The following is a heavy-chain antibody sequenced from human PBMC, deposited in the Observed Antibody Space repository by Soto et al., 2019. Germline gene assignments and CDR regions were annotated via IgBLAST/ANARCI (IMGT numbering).Heavy chain of an antibody. CDR3: ASLRGSYGFDP. D-gene: IGHD1-26*01. CDR2: ISSSGSDI. J-gene: IGHJ5*02. V-gene: IGHV3-48*03. CDR1: GFSFSSYE. Sequence: EAQLVESGGDLAQPGGSLRLSCAGSGFSFSSYEMNWVRQAPGKGLEWVSYISSSGSDIYYADSVKARFTISRDNAQNFLYLQMNSLRAEDTAVYYCASLRGSYGFDPWGQGTLVTVSS.